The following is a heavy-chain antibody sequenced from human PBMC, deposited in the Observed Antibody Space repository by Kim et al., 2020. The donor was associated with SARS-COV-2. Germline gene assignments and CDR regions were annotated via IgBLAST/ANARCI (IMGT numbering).Heavy chain of an antibody. CDR3: ANNFPKGIAAAGTYY. V-gene: IGHV3-23*01. Sequence: GWSLRLSCAASGFTFSSYAMSWVRQAPGKGLEWVSAISGSGGSTYYADSVKGRFTISRDNSKNTLYLQMNSLRAEDTAVYYCANNFPKGIAAAGTYYWGQGTLVTVSS. CDR1: GFTFSSYA. CDR2: ISGSGGST. D-gene: IGHD6-13*01. J-gene: IGHJ4*02.